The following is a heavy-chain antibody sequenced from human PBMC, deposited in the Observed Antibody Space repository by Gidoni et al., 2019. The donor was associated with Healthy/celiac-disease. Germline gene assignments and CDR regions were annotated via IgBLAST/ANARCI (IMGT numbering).Heavy chain of an antibody. V-gene: IGHV3-30*04. J-gene: IGHJ6*02. CDR3: AGFGGWSETNYYDYGMDV. D-gene: IGHD6-19*01. Sequence: QVQLVESGGGVVQPGRSLRLSCAGSAFTFSSYGMHWVRQSPGKGLEWVAVKASDGSNKYYADSVKGRFTISRDNSKNTLDLQRNSLRAEDTAVYYCAGFGGWSETNYYDYGMDVWGQGTTVTVSS. CDR2: KASDGSNK. CDR1: AFTFSSYG.